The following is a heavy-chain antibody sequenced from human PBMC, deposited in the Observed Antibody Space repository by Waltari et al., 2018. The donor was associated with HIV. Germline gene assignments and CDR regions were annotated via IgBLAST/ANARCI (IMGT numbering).Heavy chain of an antibody. CDR3: ARADYYGSGSQDY. Sequence: QVQLVQSGAEVKKPGASVKVSCKASGYTFTGYYMHWVRQAPGQGLEWMGGIKHNLGGTNYARKVTGRVTMTRDTSISTAHMELSRLRSDDTAVYYGARADYYGSGSQDYLGQGTLVTVSS. J-gene: IGHJ4*02. CDR2: IKHNLGGT. D-gene: IGHD3-10*01. V-gene: IGHV1-2*02. CDR1: GYTFTGYY.